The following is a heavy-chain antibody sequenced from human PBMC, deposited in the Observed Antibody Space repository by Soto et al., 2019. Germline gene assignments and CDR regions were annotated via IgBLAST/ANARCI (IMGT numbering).Heavy chain of an antibody. V-gene: IGHV3-9*01. CDR2: ISWNSGNI. J-gene: IGHJ4*02. D-gene: IGHD4-17*01. CDR3: ATGASTTVFALNAW. CDR1: GFTFDDYA. Sequence: EVQLVESGGGLVQPGRSLRLSCAASGFTFDDYAMHWVRQGPGKGLEWVSGISWNSGNIGYADSVKGRFTISRDNAKNSQYLQMNSLRGEDTALYYGATGASTTVFALNAWWGPGKLVTASS.